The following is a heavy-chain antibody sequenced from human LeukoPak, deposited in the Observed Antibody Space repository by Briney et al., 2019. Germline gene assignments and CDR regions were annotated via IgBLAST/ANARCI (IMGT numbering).Heavy chain of an antibody. CDR1: GFTFTNYG. CDR3: ARMGQPIYYYYMDV. Sequence: ASVKVFCKASGFTFTNYGISWVRQAPGQGLEWMGWISAYNGNTNYAQKFQGRVTMTTDTSTSTAYMELRSLRSDDTAVYYCARMGQPIYYYYMDVWGKGTKVTISS. V-gene: IGHV1-18*01. J-gene: IGHJ6*03. CDR2: ISAYNGNT. D-gene: IGHD2-2*01.